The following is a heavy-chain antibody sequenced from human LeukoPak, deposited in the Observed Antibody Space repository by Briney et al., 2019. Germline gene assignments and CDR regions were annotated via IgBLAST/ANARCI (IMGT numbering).Heavy chain of an antibody. Sequence: ASVKVSCKXSGYTFTSNYMHWVRQAPRQGLEWMGIINPSGGSTSYAQKFQGRVTMTRDTSTSTVYMELSSLRSEDTAVYYCARESVAGPFDYWGQGTLVTVSS. CDR3: ARESVAGPFDY. CDR1: GYTFTSNY. J-gene: IGHJ4*02. CDR2: INPSGGST. V-gene: IGHV1-46*03. D-gene: IGHD6-19*01.